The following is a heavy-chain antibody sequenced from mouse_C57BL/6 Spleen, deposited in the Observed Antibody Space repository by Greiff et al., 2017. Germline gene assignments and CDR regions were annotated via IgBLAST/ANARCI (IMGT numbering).Heavy chain of an antibody. CDR1: GFNIKDYY. CDR2: IDPEDGET. Sequence: VQLQQSGAELVKPGASVKLSCTASGFNIKDYYMHWVKQRTEQGLEWIGRIDPEDGETKYAPKFPGKATITADTSSNTAYLQLSSLTSEDTAVYYCARGSNPLLDYWGQGTTLTVSS. J-gene: IGHJ2*01. D-gene: IGHD1-1*01. V-gene: IGHV14-2*01. CDR3: ARGSNPLLDY.